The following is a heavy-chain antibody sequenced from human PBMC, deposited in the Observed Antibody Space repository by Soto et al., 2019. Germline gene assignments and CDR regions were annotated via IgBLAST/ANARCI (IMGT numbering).Heavy chain of an antibody. CDR2: TYYRSKWYN. V-gene: IGHV6-1*01. Sequence: QTLSLTCAISADSVSSNSAAWNWIRQSPSRGLECLGSTYYRSKWYNYYAVSVKSRITINPDTSKNQFSLHMNSVTPQDTAVYYCARELPYSVRIDSYLDXWGQGPRLTVSX. CDR1: ADSVSSNSAA. CDR3: ARELPYSVRIDSYLDX. J-gene: IGHJ4*02. D-gene: IGHD2-21*01.